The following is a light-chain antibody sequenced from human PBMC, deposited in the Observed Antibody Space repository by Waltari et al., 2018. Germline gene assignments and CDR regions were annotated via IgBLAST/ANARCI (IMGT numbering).Light chain of an antibody. Sequence: ITQSPSALSASVGDTVTINCRTSRSVGGWMAWFQQKPDKAPRLLIYEASSLADGVPSRFSGSGSATEFTLTISGLQPDDFATYYCQQYNDLYSFGRGTKLEI. J-gene: IGKJ2*01. CDR1: RSVGGW. V-gene: IGKV1-5*01. CDR2: EAS. CDR3: QQYNDLYS.